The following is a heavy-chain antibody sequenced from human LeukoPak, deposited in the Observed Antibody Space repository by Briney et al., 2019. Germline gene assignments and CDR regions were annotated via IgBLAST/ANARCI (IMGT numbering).Heavy chain of an antibody. CDR2: IKSDGSST. V-gene: IGHV3-74*01. D-gene: IGHD2-2*01. CDR3: ARDGTYCNSTSCYFWGLSGAFDI. CDR1: GFTFSSYW. Sequence: GGSLRLSCAASGFTFSSYWMHWVRQAPGKGLVWVSRIKSDGSSTTYADSVKGRFTISRDNAKNTLYLQMNSLRAEDTAVYYCARDGTYCNSTSCYFWGLSGAFDIWGQGTMVTVSS. J-gene: IGHJ3*02.